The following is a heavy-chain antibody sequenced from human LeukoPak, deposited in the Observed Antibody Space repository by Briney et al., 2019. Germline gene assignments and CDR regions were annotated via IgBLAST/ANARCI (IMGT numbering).Heavy chain of an antibody. CDR3: ARRLVFAGVYYFDY. CDR2: LYYSGST. Sequence: SETLSLTCTVSGYSISNGDYWGWIRQPPGKGLEWIGSLYYSGSTYYNPSLKSRVTISVDTSKTHFSLKLSSVTAADTAVYYCARRLVFAGVYYFDYWGQGTLVTVSS. V-gene: IGHV4-38-2*02. J-gene: IGHJ4*02. D-gene: IGHD2-21*01. CDR1: GYSISNGDY.